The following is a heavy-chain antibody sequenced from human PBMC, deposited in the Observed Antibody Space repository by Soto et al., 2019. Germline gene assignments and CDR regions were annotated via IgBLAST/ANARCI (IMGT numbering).Heavy chain of an antibody. CDR3: ASGPSFSSSWYGIPPDRSHGMDV. CDR1: GYTFTSFY. V-gene: IGHV1-46*01. CDR2: INPSGGIT. D-gene: IGHD6-13*01. J-gene: IGHJ6*04. Sequence: QMQLVQSGAEVKRPGASVRVSCKSSGYTFTSFYIHWVRQAPGQGLEWMGIINPSGGITNFAQICQGRVTRTREMSTNTDDMELRSLKSDDTAVYYCASGPSFSSSWYGIPPDRSHGMDVWGEGTTVTVSP.